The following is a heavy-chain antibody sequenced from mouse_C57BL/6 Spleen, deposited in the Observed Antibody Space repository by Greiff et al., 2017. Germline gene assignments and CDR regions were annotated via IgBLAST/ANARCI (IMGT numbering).Heavy chain of an antibody. CDR3: SRLGRDWFAY. D-gene: IGHD4-1*01. Sequence: QVQLKQSGAELMKPGASVKLSCKATGYTFTGYWIEWVKQRPGHGLEWIGEIFPGSGSTNYNEKFKGKATFTAATSSNTAYLQLSSLTTEDSAIYFCSRLGRDWFAYWGQGTLVTVSA. V-gene: IGHV1-9*01. CDR2: IFPGSGST. CDR1: GYTFTGYW. J-gene: IGHJ3*01.